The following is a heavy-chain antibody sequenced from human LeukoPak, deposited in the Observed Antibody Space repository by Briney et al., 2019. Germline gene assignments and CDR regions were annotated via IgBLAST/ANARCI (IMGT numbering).Heavy chain of an antibody. J-gene: IGHJ4*02. CDR2: TYYRSKWYN. D-gene: IGHD6-19*01. V-gene: IGHV6-1*01. CDR1: GDSVSSNNGA. Sequence: QTLSLTCAISGDSVSSNNGAWNWIRQSPSRGLEWLGRTYYRSKWYNDYAVSMKGRITINPDTSKNQFSLQLNSVTPEDTAVYYCARDLGSSGWHTFDYWGQGTLVTVSS. CDR3: ARDLGSSGWHTFDY.